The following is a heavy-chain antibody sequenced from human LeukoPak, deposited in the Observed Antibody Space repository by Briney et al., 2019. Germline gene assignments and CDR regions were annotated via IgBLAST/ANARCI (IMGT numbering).Heavy chain of an antibody. D-gene: IGHD6-13*01. CDR3: ARESHIVAAADRTGGFDY. CDR2: IYYSGST. CDR1: GGSISSGGYY. Sequence: PSETLSLTCTVSGGSISSGGYYWSWIRQHPGKGLEWIGYIYYSGSTYYNPSLKSRVTISVDTSKNQFSLKLSPVTAADTAVYYCARESHIVAAADRTGGFDYWGQGTLVTVSS. V-gene: IGHV4-31*03. J-gene: IGHJ4*02.